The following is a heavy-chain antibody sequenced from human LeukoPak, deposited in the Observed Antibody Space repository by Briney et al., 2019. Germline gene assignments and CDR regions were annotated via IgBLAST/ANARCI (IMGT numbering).Heavy chain of an antibody. V-gene: IGHV1-69*05. CDR2: IIPIFGTA. Sequence: ASVKVSCKASGGTFSSYAITWVRQAPGQGLEWMGRIIPIFGTANYAQKFQGRVTITTDESTSTAYTELSSLRSEDTAVYYCARWSLPIVVLPAALDDWGQGTLVTVSS. J-gene: IGHJ4*02. CDR3: ARWSLPIVVLPAALDD. D-gene: IGHD2-2*01. CDR1: GGTFSSYA.